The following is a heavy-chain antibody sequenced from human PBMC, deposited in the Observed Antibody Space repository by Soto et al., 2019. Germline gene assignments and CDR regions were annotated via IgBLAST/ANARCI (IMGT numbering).Heavy chain of an antibody. D-gene: IGHD3-3*01. Sequence: SETLSLTCAVYGGSFSGYYWSWIRQPPGKGLEWIGEINHSGSTNYNPSLKSRVTISVDTSKNQFSLKLSSVTAADTAVYYCARGYPPKYYDFWSGRTPGLDYWGQGTLVTVSS. CDR2: INHSGST. V-gene: IGHV4-34*01. J-gene: IGHJ4*02. CDR1: GGSFSGYY. CDR3: ARGYPPKYYDFWSGRTPGLDY.